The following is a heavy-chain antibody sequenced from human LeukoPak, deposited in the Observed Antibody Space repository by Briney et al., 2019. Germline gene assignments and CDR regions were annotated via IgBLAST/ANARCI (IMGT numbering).Heavy chain of an antibody. D-gene: IGHD1-14*01. CDR3: ARNPVSRPDWYFDP. CDR2: IYYSGST. J-gene: IGHJ2*01. Sequence: PSETLSLTCTVSGGSISSYYWSWLRQPPGKGLEWIGYIYYSGSTNYNPSLTSRVTISVDTSKNQFSLKLSSVTAADTAVYYCARNPVSRPDWYFDPWGRGTLVTVSS. V-gene: IGHV4-59*01. CDR1: GGSISSYY.